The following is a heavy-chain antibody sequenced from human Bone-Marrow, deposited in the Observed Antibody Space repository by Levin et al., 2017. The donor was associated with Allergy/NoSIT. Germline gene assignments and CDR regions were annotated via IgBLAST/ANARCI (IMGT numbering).Heavy chain of an antibody. V-gene: IGHV3-30*18. Sequence: GGSLRLSCAASGFTFTSYGMHWVRQAPGKGLEWVALISFDGSDTYYADSVKGRFTISRDSSENTLSLQMSSLRVEDTTIYYCAKQFWTAYSLPPLLSWGPGTLVTVS. J-gene: IGHJ5*02. CDR1: GFTFTSYG. CDR2: ISFDGSDT. D-gene: IGHD3/OR15-3a*01. CDR3: AKQFWTAYSLPPLLS.